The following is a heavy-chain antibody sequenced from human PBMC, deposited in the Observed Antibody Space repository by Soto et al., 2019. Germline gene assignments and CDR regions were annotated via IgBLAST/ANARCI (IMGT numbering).Heavy chain of an antibody. V-gene: IGHV1-8*01. D-gene: IGHD1-20*01. CDR1: GYTFTSYD. Sequence: QVQLVQSGAEVKKPGASVKVSCKASGYTFTSYDINWVRQATGQGLEWMGWMNPNSGNTAYAQKFQGRVTMTRNTSISTAYMELSRLKSEDTAVSSCAREVTGRFDYWGQGTLVTVSS. J-gene: IGHJ4*02. CDR2: MNPNSGNT. CDR3: AREVTGRFDY.